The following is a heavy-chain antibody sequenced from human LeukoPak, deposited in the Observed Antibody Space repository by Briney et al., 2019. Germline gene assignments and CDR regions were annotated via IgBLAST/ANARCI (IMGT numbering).Heavy chain of an antibody. CDR1: GDSVSSGYYY. CDR3: ARDYSGDYDTSGCLYYF. D-gene: IGHD3-22*01. CDR2: IYYSGRT. Sequence: ETLSLTCIVSGDSVSSGYYYWSWIRQPPGKGLEWIGNIYYSGRTNYNPSLKIRVTRSVDTSKNQFSLKLGAVTAADTAVYYCARDYSGDYDTSGCLYYF. V-gene: IGHV4-61*01. J-gene: IGHJ4*01.